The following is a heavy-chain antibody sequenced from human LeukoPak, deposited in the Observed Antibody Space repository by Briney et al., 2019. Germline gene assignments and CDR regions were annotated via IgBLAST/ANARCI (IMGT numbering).Heavy chain of an antibody. V-gene: IGHV3-64*01. Sequence: GGSLRLSCAASGFAFNSYAMQWVRQAPGKGLEFVSVIDSIGDSTYTTNSVKGRFSISRDNSKNTVYLQMDSLRAEDMAIYYCARADCSSSSCYTVSHWGQGTLVTVSS. CDR2: IDSIGDST. J-gene: IGHJ4*02. CDR1: GFAFNSYA. CDR3: ARADCSSSSCYTVSH. D-gene: IGHD2-2*01.